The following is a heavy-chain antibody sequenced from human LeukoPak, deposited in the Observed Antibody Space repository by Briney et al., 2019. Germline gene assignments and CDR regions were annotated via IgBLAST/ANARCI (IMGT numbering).Heavy chain of an antibody. CDR3: TSPQDIVVVPAERMAFDI. V-gene: IGHV3-73*01. Sequence: GGTLKLSCAASGFTFRRSALHWVRQASGKGLECVGRLRSKANSYPTAYAAAVKGRFTISIHEQKNTAYLQMNSLKTEDTAVYYCTSPQDIVVVPAERMAFDIWGQGTMVTVSS. CDR1: GFTFRRSA. D-gene: IGHD2-2*01. J-gene: IGHJ3*02. CDR2: LRSKANSYPT.